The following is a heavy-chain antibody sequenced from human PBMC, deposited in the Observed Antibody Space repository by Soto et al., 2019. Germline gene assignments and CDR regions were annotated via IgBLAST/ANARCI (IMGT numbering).Heavy chain of an antibody. Sequence: SVKVSCKTSGFTFSSSAVHWVRQARGHRLQWIGWIDVGSANANYAHMLQERVTISRDMSTSTAYMELSSLRPEDTAVYYCARDDSGFSGSHYIDYFNDWGQGALVTVSS. CDR1: GFTFSSSA. J-gene: IGHJ4*02. D-gene: IGHD1-26*01. V-gene: IGHV1-58*01. CDR2: IDVGSANA. CDR3: ARDDSGFSGSHYIDYFND.